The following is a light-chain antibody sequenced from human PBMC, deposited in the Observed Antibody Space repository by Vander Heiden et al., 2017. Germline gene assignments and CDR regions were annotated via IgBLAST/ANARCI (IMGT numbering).Light chain of an antibody. V-gene: IGKV3-20*01. CDR1: QSVNSY. CDR2: GVS. CDR3: QHYGGSPWA. J-gene: IGKJ1*01. Sequence: EIVLTQPPGTLSLSPGERATLSCRASQSVNSYLAWYQQQPGQAPRLLISGVSSRATGIPDRFSGSGSGTDFTLTISRLEPEDSAVYYCQHYGGSPWAFGQGTKVEIK.